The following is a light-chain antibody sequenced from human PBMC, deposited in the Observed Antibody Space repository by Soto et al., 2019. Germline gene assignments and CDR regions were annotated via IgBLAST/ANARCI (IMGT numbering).Light chain of an antibody. CDR3: QHYNSYPWT. Sequence: DIQMTQSPSTLSASVGDRVTITCRASQNIDRWLAWYQQKPGKAPNLLIYGASSLESGVPSRFSGSGSGTEFTLTISSLRPDDFATYYCQHYNSYPWTFGQATKVEIK. CDR1: QNIDRW. CDR2: GAS. V-gene: IGKV1-5*03. J-gene: IGKJ1*01.